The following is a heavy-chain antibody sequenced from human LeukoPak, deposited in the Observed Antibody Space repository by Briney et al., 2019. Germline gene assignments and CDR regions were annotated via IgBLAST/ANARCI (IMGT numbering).Heavy chain of an antibody. J-gene: IGHJ5*02. D-gene: IGHD1-26*01. CDR2: INPTGGST. Sequence: ASVKISCKASGYTFNNYNIHWLRQAPGQGLEWMGLINPTGGSTGYAQKFQGRVTMTRDMSTSTDYMELSSLRSEDTAIYYCARDNSVGDNAWWFDPWGQGTLVTVSS. V-gene: IGHV1-46*02. CDR3: ARDNSVGDNAWWFDP. CDR1: GYTFNNYN.